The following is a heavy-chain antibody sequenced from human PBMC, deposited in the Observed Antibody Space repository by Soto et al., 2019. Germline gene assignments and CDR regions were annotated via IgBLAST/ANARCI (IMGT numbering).Heavy chain of an antibody. Sequence: QLQLQESGSGLVKPSQTLSLTCAVSGGSISSGGYSWSWIRQPPGKGLEWIGYIYHSGSTYYNPSLKNRVTISVDRSKNQFSLKLSSVTAADTAVYYCARASRYCSSTSCPPPYYYYGMDVWGQGTTVTVSS. CDR3: ARASRYCSSTSCPPPYYYYGMDV. D-gene: IGHD2-2*01. J-gene: IGHJ6*02. CDR2: IYHSGST. V-gene: IGHV4-30-2*01. CDR1: GGSISSGGYS.